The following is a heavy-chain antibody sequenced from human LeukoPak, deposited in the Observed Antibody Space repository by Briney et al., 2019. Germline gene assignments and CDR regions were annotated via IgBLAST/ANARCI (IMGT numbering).Heavy chain of an antibody. J-gene: IGHJ5*02. D-gene: IGHD4-23*01. CDR3: ARVFGGPVSRRFDP. Sequence: SETLSLTCTVSGGSISSDNYYWSWIRQPAGKGLEWIGRIYTSGSTNYNPSLKSRVTISVDTSKNQFSLKLSSVTAADTAVYYCARVFGGPVSRRFDPWGQGTLVTVSS. V-gene: IGHV4-61*02. CDR2: IYTSGST. CDR1: GGSISSDNYY.